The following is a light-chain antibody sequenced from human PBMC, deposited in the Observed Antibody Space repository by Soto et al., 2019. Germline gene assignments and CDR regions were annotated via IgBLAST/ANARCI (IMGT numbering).Light chain of an antibody. CDR3: QQTDTSTSLT. J-gene: IGKJ5*01. CDR1: QSIRDH. V-gene: IGKV1-39*01. CDR2: GAS. Sequence: IHMTQSPSSLSASVGDRVTITCRSSQSIRDHLNWYQHKPGXAPKLLIYGASNLETWFPSRLSGTGSGTAFNLSISGLQPEDFASYYCQQTDTSTSLTFGQGTRLEI.